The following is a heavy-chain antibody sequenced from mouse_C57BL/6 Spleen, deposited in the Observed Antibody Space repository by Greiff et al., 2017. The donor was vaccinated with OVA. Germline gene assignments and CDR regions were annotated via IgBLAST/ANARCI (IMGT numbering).Heavy chain of an antibody. J-gene: IGHJ3*01. V-gene: IGHV5-4*03. D-gene: IGHD6-1*01. Sequence: DVMLVESGGGLVKPGGSLKLSCAASGFTFSSYAMSWVRQTPEKRLEWVATISDGGSYTYYPDNVKGRFTISRDNAKNNLYLQMSHLKSEDTAMYYCARAASFAYWGQGTLVTVSA. CDR2: ISDGGSYT. CDR3: ARAASFAY. CDR1: GFTFSSYA.